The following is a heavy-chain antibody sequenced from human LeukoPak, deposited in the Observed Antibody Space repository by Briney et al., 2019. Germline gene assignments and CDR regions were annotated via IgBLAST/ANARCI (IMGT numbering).Heavy chain of an antibody. Sequence: PGGSLRLSCAASGFTFSSYAVSWVRQAPGKGLEWVSAISGSSGSTYYADSVKGRFTISRDNSKNTLYLQMNSLRAEDTAVYYCAKLRSQRGWYDAFDIWGQGTMVTVSS. J-gene: IGHJ3*02. CDR3: AKLRSQRGWYDAFDI. CDR1: GFTFSSYA. D-gene: IGHD6-19*01. V-gene: IGHV3-23*01. CDR2: ISGSSGST.